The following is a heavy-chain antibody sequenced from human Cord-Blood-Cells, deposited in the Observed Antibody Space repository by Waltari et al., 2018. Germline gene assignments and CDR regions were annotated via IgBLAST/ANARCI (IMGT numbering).Heavy chain of an antibody. CDR1: GFTVSSNY. J-gene: IGHJ2*01. Sequence: EVQLVESGGGLIQPGGSLRLSCAASGFTVSSNYLSWVLQAPGTGLEWVSVIYSGGSTYYADSVKVRFTISRDNSKNTLYLQMNSLRAEDTAVYYCAREGILDWYFDLWGRGTLVTVSS. CDR2: IYSGGST. V-gene: IGHV3-53*01. D-gene: IGHD3-10*01. CDR3: AREGILDWYFDL.